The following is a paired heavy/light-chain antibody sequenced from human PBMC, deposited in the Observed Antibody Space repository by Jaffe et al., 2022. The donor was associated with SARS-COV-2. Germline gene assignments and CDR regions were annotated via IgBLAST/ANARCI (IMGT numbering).Light chain of an antibody. Sequence: DIVMTQSPDSLAVSLGERATFNCRSSQSLLYDSDNTNYLAWYQQKPGQPPKLLIYWASTRESGVPDRFSGSGSGTDFTLTISSLQAEDVAVYYCQQYYNLYTFGQGTKLEIK. CDR2: WAS. CDR1: QSLLYDSDNTNY. J-gene: IGKJ2*01. V-gene: IGKV4-1*01. CDR3: QQYYNLYT.
Heavy chain of an antibody. CDR1: GFTFSVYA. CDR3: VTVGPISGAYDI. CDR2: IRGKANNYAT. J-gene: IGHJ3*02. V-gene: IGHV3-73*02. D-gene: IGHD1-26*01. Sequence: EVQLVESGGGLVQPGGSLKLSCAASGFTFSVYAIHWVRQASGKGLEWVGRIRGKANNYATIYGASVKGRFTISRDDSKTTAYLQMDSLKIEDTAVYYCVTVGPISGAYDIWGQGTMVTVSS.